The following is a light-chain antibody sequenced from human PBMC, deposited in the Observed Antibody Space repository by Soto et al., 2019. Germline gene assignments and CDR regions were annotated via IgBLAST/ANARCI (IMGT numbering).Light chain of an antibody. CDR3: QQYGSSPPAWT. Sequence: EIVMTQSPATLSVSPGERATLSCRASQSVSSNLAWYQQKPGQAPRLLIYGASSRATGIPDRFSGSGSGTDFTLTISRLEPEDFAVYYCQQYGSSPPAWTFGQGTKV. V-gene: IGKV3-20*01. CDR1: QSVSSN. J-gene: IGKJ1*01. CDR2: GAS.